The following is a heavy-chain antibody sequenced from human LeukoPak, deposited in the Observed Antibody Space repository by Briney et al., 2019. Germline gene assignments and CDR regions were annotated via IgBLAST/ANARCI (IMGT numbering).Heavy chain of an antibody. J-gene: IGHJ4*02. Sequence: ASVKVSCMASGYTFTSYALHWVRQAPGQRLEWMGWINAVNGNTKYSQKFQGRVTITRDTSPSTAYMELSSLRSEDTAVYYCARDPGGYCTHGVCYTAWGQGTLVTVSS. CDR1: GYTFTSYA. V-gene: IGHV1-3*01. D-gene: IGHD2-8*01. CDR2: INAVNGNT. CDR3: ARDPGGYCTHGVCYTA.